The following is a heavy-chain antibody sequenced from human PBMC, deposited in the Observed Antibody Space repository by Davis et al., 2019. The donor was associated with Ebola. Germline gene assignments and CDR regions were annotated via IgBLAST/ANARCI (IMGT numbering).Heavy chain of an antibody. Sequence: MPGGSLRLSCTVSGGSISSSSYYWGWIRQPPGKELEWIGSIYYSGSTYYNPSLKSRVTISVDTSKNQFSLKLSSVTAADTAVYYCARLRMTTVTRKYYFDYWGQGTLVTVSS. CDR2: IYYSGST. CDR1: GGSISSSSYY. CDR3: ARLRMTTVTRKYYFDY. J-gene: IGHJ4*02. V-gene: IGHV4-39*01. D-gene: IGHD4-17*01.